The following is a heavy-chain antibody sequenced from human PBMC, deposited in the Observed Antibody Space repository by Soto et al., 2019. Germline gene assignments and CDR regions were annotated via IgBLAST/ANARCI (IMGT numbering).Heavy chain of an antibody. CDR3: TSSTSPDAY. J-gene: IGHJ4*02. V-gene: IGHV3-48*04. D-gene: IGHD2-2*01. CDR1: GFDFNRYS. CDR2: INSGSTSV. Sequence: EVQLVESGGGLVQPGGSLRLSCVASGFDFNRYSMNWVRQAPGKGLEWISYINSGSTSVFYADSVRGRFTVSRDNAKNSLYLQMNSLRAEDTAVYYCTSSTSPDAYWGQGTLVTVSS.